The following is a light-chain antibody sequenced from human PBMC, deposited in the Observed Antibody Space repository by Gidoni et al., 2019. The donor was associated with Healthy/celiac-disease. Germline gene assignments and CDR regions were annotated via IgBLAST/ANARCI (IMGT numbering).Light chain of an antibody. V-gene: IGKV3-20*01. CDR3: QQYGSSLYT. CDR1: QSVSSSY. Sequence: EIVLTQSPGTLSLSPGERATLSCRASQSVSSSYSAWYQQKPGQAPRLLIYGASSRATGIPDRFSGSGSGTDFTLTISRLEPEDFAVYYCQQYGSSLYTFGQGTKLEIE. J-gene: IGKJ2*01. CDR2: GAS.